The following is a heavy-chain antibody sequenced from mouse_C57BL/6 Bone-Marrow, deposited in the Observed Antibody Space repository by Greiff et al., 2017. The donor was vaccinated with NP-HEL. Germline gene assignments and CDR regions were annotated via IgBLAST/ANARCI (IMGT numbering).Heavy chain of an antibody. CDR1: GYEFSNYW. CDR2: IYPGDGAT. Sequence: VQLQQSGAELVKPGASVKISCKASGYEFSNYWMNWVKQRPGKGLEWIGQIYPGDGATNYNGKFKDKATMTADKSSSTAYMQLSRLTFDDSAVYFCARGAYWGQGTMVTVSA. V-gene: IGHV1-80*01. J-gene: IGHJ3*01. CDR3: ARGAY.